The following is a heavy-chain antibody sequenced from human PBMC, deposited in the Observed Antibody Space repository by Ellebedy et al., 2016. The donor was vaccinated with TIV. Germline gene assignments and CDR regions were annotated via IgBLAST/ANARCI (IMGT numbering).Heavy chain of an antibody. CDR2: IIPIFGTA. CDR1: GGTFSSYT. J-gene: IGHJ5*02. V-gene: IGHV1-69*13. CDR3: ARDFLRAPDGSESYNNWFDP. Sequence: ASVKVSXXASGGTFSSYTISWVRQAPGQGLKWMGGIIPIFGTANYAQKFQDRVTITADESTRTAYMELSSLRSEDTAVYYCARDFLRAPDGSESYNNWFDPWGQGTLVTVSS. D-gene: IGHD3-10*01.